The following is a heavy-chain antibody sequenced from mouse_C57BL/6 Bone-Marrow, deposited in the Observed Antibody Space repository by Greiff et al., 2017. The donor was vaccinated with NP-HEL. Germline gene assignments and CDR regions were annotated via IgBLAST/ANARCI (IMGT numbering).Heavy chain of an antibody. D-gene: IGHD1-1*01. CDR3: ARDPYV. CDR1: GYTFTDYY. V-gene: IGHV1-26*01. J-gene: IGHJ3*01. Sequence: VQLQQSGPELVKPGASVKISCKASGYTFTDYYMNWVKQSHGKSLEWIGDINPNNGGTSYNQKFKGKATLTVDKSSSTAYMELRSLTSEDSAVYYCARDPYVWGRGTRVTVSA. CDR2: INPNNGGT.